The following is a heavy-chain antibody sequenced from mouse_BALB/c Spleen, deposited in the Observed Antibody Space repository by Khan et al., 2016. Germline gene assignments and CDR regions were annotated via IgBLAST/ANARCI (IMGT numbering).Heavy chain of an antibody. V-gene: IGHV3-2*02. CDR1: GYSITSGYG. CDR3: ARTARIKY. Sequence: EVQLQESGPGLVKPSQSLSLTCTVTGYSITSGYGWNWIRQFPGNKLEWLGYISYSGSTNYNPSLKSRISITRDTSKNQFFLQLNSVTTEDTATXYCARTARIKYWGKGTTLTVSS. J-gene: IGHJ2*01. CDR2: ISYSGST. D-gene: IGHD1-2*01.